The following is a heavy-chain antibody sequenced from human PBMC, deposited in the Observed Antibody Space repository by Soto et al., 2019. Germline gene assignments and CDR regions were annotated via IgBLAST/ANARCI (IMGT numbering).Heavy chain of an antibody. D-gene: IGHD1-26*01. J-gene: IGHJ5*02. CDR3: ASALVGATFGWCDP. V-gene: IGHV1-69*02. Sequence: QVQLVQSGAEVKKPGSSVKVSCKASGGTFSSYTISWVRQAPGQGLEWMGRIIPILGIANYAQKFQGRVTITADKSTSTAYMELSSLRSEDTAVYYCASALVGATFGWCDPWGQGTLVTVSS. CDR2: IIPILGIA. CDR1: GGTFSSYT.